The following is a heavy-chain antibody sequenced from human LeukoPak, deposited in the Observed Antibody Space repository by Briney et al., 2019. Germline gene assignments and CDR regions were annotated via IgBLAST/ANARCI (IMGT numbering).Heavy chain of an antibody. CDR1: GGSISSYY. J-gene: IGHJ4*02. Sequence: SETLSLTCTVSGGSISSYYWSWIRQPAGKGLEWIGRIYTSGSTNYNPSLKSRVTISVDTSKNQFSLKLSSVTAADTAVYYCATSKTRIAARRLDYWGQGTLVTVSS. CDR2: IYTSGST. D-gene: IGHD6-6*01. V-gene: IGHV4-4*07. CDR3: ATSKTRIAARRLDY.